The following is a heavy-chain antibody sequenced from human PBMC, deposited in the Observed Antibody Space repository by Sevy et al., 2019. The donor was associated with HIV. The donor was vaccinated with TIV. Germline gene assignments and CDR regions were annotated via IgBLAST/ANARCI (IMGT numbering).Heavy chain of an antibody. J-gene: IGHJ6*02. D-gene: IGHD2-15*01. CDR1: GYSFTNYW. V-gene: IGHV5-51*01. CDR2: IYPGDSNT. Sequence: GESLKISCKGSGYSFTNYWIGWVRQMPGKGLEWMGIIYPGDSNTRYSPSFQGQDTISTDKSISTAYLQWSSLKASDTAVYYCARLGYCTGGSCQYYYYGMDVWGQGTTVTVSS. CDR3: ARLGYCTGGSCQYYYYGMDV.